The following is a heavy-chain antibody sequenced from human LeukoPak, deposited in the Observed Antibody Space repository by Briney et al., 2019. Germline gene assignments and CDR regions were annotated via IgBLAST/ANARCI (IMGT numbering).Heavy chain of an antibody. Sequence: PGGSRRLSCAAAGFTFSSYAMSWVRQAPGKGLEWVSSISGSGGRTYYADSVKGRFTISRDNSKNTLYLQMNSLRAEDTAVYYCAKRGYYYDSGTYYYFDYWGQGTLVTVSS. CDR1: GFTFSSYA. CDR2: ISGSGGRT. D-gene: IGHD3-22*01. CDR3: AKRGYYYDSGTYYYFDY. J-gene: IGHJ4*02. V-gene: IGHV3-23*01.